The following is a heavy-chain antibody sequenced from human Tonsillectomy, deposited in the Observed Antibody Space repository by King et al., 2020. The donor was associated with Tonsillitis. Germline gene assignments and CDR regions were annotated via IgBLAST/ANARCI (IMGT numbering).Heavy chain of an antibody. Sequence: VQLQQWGAGLLKPSETLSLTCAVYGGSFSGYYWSWIRQPPGKGLEWIGEINHSGSTNYNPSLKSRVTISVDTSKNQFSLKLSSVTAADTAVYYCARGRRIRAQITMVRGVIISQPYYFDYWGQGTLVTVSS. CDR2: INHSGST. D-gene: IGHD3-10*01. J-gene: IGHJ4*02. V-gene: IGHV4-34*01. CDR1: GGSFSGYY. CDR3: ARGRRIRAQITMVRGVIISQPYYFDY.